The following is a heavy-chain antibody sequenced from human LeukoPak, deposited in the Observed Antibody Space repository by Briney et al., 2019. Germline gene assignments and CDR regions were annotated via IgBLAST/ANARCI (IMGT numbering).Heavy chain of an antibody. Sequence: SVKVSCKASGDTFSSYAISWVRQAPGQGLEWMGGIIPIFGTANYAQKFQGRVTITADESTSTAYMELSSLRSEDTAVYYCARPRYNWNYVFDYWGQGTLVTVSS. CDR3: ARPRYNWNYVFDY. CDR1: GDTFSSYA. D-gene: IGHD1-7*01. V-gene: IGHV1-69*13. J-gene: IGHJ4*02. CDR2: IIPIFGTA.